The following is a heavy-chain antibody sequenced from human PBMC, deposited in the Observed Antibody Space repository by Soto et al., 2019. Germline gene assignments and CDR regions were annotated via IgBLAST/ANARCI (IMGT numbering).Heavy chain of an antibody. CDR1: GGSISSSSYY. Sequence: SETLSLTCTVSGGSISSSSYYWGWIRQPPGKGLEWIGSIYYSGSTYYNPSLKSRVTISVDTSKNQFSLKLSSVTAADTAVYYCAMSIIVVVPAAIEDDWFDPWGQGTLVTVSS. CDR2: IYYSGST. V-gene: IGHV4-39*01. D-gene: IGHD2-2*01. J-gene: IGHJ5*02. CDR3: AMSIIVVVPAAIEDDWFDP.